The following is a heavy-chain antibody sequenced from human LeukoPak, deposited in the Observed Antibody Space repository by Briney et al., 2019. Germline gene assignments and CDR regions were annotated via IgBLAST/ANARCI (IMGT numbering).Heavy chain of an antibody. V-gene: IGHV4-34*01. CDR3: ARGRGSSYYYYYMDV. CDR1: GRSFSGYY. D-gene: IGHD3-10*01. CDR2: INHSGST. Sequence: KSSETLSLTCAVYGRSFSGYYWSWIRQPPGKGLEWIGEINHSGSTNYNPSLKSRVTISVDTSKNQFSLKLSSVTAADTAVYYCARGRGSSYYYYYMDVWGKGTTVTVSS. J-gene: IGHJ6*03.